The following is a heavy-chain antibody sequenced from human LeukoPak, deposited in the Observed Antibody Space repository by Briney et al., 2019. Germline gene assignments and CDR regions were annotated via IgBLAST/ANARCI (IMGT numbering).Heavy chain of an antibody. V-gene: IGHV3-30*18. Sequence: PGGSLRLSCAASGFTFSSYGMHWVRQAPGKGLEWVAVISYDGSNKYYADSVKGRFTISRDNSKNTPYLQMNSLRAEDTAVYYCAKDRADYDFWSGYYKGAHYGMDVWGQGTTVTVSS. D-gene: IGHD3-3*01. CDR3: AKDRADYDFWSGYYKGAHYGMDV. CDR2: ISYDGSNK. J-gene: IGHJ6*02. CDR1: GFTFSSYG.